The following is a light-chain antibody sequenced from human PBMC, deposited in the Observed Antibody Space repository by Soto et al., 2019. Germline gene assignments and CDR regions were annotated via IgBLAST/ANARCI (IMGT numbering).Light chain of an antibody. CDR1: SSDVGGYNY. CDR2: DVS. V-gene: IGLV2-11*01. J-gene: IGLJ2*01. Sequence: LTQPRSVSGSPGQSVTISCTGTSSDVGGYNYVSWYQQHPGKAPKLMIYDVSKRPSGVPDRFSGSKSGNTASLTISGLQAEDEADYYCCSYAGSYTFVFGGGTKVTVL. CDR3: CSYAGSYTFV.